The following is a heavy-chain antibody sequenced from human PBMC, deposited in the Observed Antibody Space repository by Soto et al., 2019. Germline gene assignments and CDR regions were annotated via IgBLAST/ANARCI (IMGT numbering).Heavy chain of an antibody. V-gene: IGHV1-2*02. J-gene: IGHJ4*02. CDR2: INPNSGGT. D-gene: IGHD2-21*01. CDR3: AKDMVGGGRRPHFDN. Sequence: QVQLVQSGAEVRKPGASVKVSCKASGYTFTAYFIHWVRQAPGQGLEWLGWINPNSGGTKYAEKFQGRLTMTGDTSINTAYMDLRSLKTDDTAVYYCAKDMVGGGRRPHFDNGGQGTLVTVSS. CDR1: GYTFTAYF.